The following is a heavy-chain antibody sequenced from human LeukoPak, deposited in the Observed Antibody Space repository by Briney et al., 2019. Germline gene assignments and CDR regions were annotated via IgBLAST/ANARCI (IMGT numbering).Heavy chain of an antibody. CDR1: GFTFDDYA. Sequence: GGSLRLSCAASGFTFDDYAMHWVRQAPGKGLEWVSLISWDGGSTYYADSVKGRFTISRDNSKNSLYLQMNSLRAEDPALYYCARGPAASANYMDVWGKGTTVTVSS. J-gene: IGHJ6*03. D-gene: IGHD2-2*01. CDR2: ISWDGGST. V-gene: IGHV3-43D*03. CDR3: ARGPAASANYMDV.